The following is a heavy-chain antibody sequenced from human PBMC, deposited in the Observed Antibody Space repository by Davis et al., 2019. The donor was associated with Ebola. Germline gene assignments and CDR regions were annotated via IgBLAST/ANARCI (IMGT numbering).Heavy chain of an antibody. CDR2: IYYSGST. CDR3: ARHGGYSSRAFGY. J-gene: IGHJ4*02. CDR1: GGSISSSSYY. V-gene: IGHV4-39*01. D-gene: IGHD6-13*01. Sequence: PSETLSLTCTVSGGSISSSSYYWGWIRQPPGKGLEWIGSIYYSGSTYYNPSLKSRVTISVDTSKNQFSLKLSSVTAADTAVYYCARHGGYSSRAFGYWGQGTLVTVSS.